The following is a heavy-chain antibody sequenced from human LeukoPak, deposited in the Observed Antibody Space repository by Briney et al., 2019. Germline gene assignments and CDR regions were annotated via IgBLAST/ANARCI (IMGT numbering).Heavy chain of an antibody. CDR1: GGSFSGYY. D-gene: IGHD2-15*01. Sequence: SETLSLTCAVYGGSFSGYYWSWIRQPPGKGLERIGEFNHSGSTNSNQSLKSRVTISVDTSKNQFSLKLSSVTAADTAVYYCARGSYCSGGSCSSRPVDYWGQGTLVTVSS. CDR2: FNHSGST. J-gene: IGHJ4*02. CDR3: ARGSYCSGGSCSSRPVDY. V-gene: IGHV4-34*01.